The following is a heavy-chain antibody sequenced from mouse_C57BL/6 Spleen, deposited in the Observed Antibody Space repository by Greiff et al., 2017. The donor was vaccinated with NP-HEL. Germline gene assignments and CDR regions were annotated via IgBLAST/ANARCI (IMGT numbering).Heavy chain of an antibody. CDR2: IDPSDSYT. J-gene: IGHJ2*01. CDR3: AIYYRGYFDY. D-gene: IGHD2-14*01. V-gene: IGHV1-69*01. Sequence: QVQLQQPGAELVMPGASVKLSCKASGYTFTSYWMHWVKQRPGQGLEWIGEIDPSDSYTNYNQKFKGKSTLTVDKSSSPAYMQFSSLTSEDSAVYYCAIYYRGYFDYWGQGTTLTVSS. CDR1: GYTFTSYW.